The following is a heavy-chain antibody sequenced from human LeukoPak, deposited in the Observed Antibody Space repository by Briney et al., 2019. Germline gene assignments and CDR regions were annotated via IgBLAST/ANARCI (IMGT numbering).Heavy chain of an antibody. CDR2: ISSSGSTI. J-gene: IGHJ3*02. D-gene: IGHD5-12*01. V-gene: IGHV3-11*01. CDR3: ANLESGDDVFDI. Sequence: GGSLRLSCAASGFTFSDYYMSWIRQAPGKGLEWVSYISSSGSTIYYADSVKGRFTISRDNAKNSLYLQMNSLRDEDTAVYYCANLESGDDVFDIWGQGTMVTVSS. CDR1: GFTFSDYY.